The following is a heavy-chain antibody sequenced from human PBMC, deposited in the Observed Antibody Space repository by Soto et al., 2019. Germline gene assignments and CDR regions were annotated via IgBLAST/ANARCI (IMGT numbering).Heavy chain of an antibody. Sequence: GGSLRLSCVASGFTFSSYAMSWVRQAPGKGLEWVSAISGSGGSAYYADSVKGRFTISRDNSKNTLYLQMNSLRAEDTAVYYCAKEYYYDSSGYYPLDYWGQGTLVTVSS. CDR1: GFTFSSYA. D-gene: IGHD3-22*01. CDR2: ISGSGGSA. J-gene: IGHJ4*02. V-gene: IGHV3-23*01. CDR3: AKEYYYDSSGYYPLDY.